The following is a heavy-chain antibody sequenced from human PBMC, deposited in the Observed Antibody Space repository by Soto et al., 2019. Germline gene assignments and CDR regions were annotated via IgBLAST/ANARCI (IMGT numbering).Heavy chain of an antibody. J-gene: IGHJ4*02. V-gene: IGHV1-3*01. CDR2: INAGNGNT. D-gene: IGHD7-27*01. CDR3: ASQLGIWYPFDY. CDR1: GYTFTSYA. Sequence: EASVKVSCKASGYTFTSYAMHWVRQAPGQRLECMGWINAGNGNTKYSQKFRGRVTITRDTSASTAYMELSSLRSEDTAVYYCASQLGIWYPFDYWGQGTLVTVSS.